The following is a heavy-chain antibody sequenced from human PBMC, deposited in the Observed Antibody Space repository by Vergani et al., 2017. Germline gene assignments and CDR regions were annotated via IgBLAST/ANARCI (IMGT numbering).Heavy chain of an antibody. J-gene: IGHJ6*03. Sequence: EVQLVESGGGLIQPGGSLRLSCAASGFTVSSNYMSWVRQAPGKGLEWVSVIYSGGSTYYADPVKGRFTISRDNAKNTLYLQMNSLRAEDTAVYYCARVWSPVLKPEYCSGGSCYSSYYYYYYMDVWGKGTTVTVSS. V-gene: IGHV3-53*01. CDR1: GFTVSSNY. CDR2: IYSGGST. D-gene: IGHD2-15*01. CDR3: ARVWSPVLKPEYCSGGSCYSSYYYYYYMDV.